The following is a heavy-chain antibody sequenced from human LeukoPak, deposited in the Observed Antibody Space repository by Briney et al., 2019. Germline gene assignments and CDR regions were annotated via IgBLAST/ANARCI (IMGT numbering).Heavy chain of an antibody. J-gene: IGHJ4*02. D-gene: IGHD3-22*01. CDR3: ARGGKGGTYYYDGYHY. V-gene: IGHV1-69*13. Sequence: ASVKVSCKASGGTFSSYAISWVRQAPGQGLEWMGGIIPIFGTANYAQKFQGRVTITADESTSTAYMELSSLRSEDTAVYYCARGGKGGTYYYDGYHYWGQGTLVTVSS. CDR1: GGTFSSYA. CDR2: IIPIFGTA.